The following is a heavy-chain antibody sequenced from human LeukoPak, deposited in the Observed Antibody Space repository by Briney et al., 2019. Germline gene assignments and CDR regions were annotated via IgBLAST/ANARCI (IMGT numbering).Heavy chain of an antibody. CDR3: AKDQAAPVDYFDY. V-gene: IGHV3-15*01. CDR1: GFTFSNAW. CDR2: IKSKTDGGTT. Sequence: GGSLRLSCAASGFTFSNAWMSWVRQAPGKGLEWVGRIKSKTDGGTTDFAAPVKGRFTISRDDSKNTLYLQMNSLKTEDTAVYYCAKDQAAPVDYFDYWGQGTLVTVSS. D-gene: IGHD6-13*01. J-gene: IGHJ4*02.